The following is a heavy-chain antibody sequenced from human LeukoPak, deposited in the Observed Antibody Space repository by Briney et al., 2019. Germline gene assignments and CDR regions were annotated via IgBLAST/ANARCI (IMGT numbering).Heavy chain of an antibody. CDR2: LNEDGGIT. V-gene: IGHV3-74*01. J-gene: IGHJ4*02. D-gene: IGHD3-16*01. CDR1: GFSFRDYP. CDR3: TRDIGGRSAY. Sequence: GGSLRLSCATSGFSFRDYPMNWVRQAPGEGLVWVSRLNEDGGITNYADFAKGRFTISRDNARNTLYLQMNSLSADDTAVYYCTRDIGGRSAYWGQGALVTVSS.